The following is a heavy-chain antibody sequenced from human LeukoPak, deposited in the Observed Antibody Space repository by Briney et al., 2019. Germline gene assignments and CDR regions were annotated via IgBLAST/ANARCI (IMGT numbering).Heavy chain of an antibody. CDR3: AKLGIAAAGNHNYYYYGMDI. CDR1: GFTFSSYA. D-gene: IGHD6-13*01. Sequence: PGGSLRLSCAASGFTFSSYAMSWVRQAPGKGLEWVSAISGSGGSTYYADSVKGRFTISRDNSKNTLYLQMNSLRAEDTAVYYCAKLGIAAAGNHNYYYYGMDIRGQGTTVTVSS. V-gene: IGHV3-23*01. J-gene: IGHJ6*02. CDR2: ISGSGGST.